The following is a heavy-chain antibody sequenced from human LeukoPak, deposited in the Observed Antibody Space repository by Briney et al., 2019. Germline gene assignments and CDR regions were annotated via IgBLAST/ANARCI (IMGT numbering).Heavy chain of an antibody. CDR2: MNPNSGNT. Sequence: ASMKVSCKASGYTFTSYDINWVRQATGQGLEWMGWMNPNSGNTGYAQKFQGRVTMTRNTSIGTAYMELSSLRSEDTALYYCARGGLGRVLDFDYWGQGTLVTVSS. CDR3: ARGGLGRVLDFDY. D-gene: IGHD1-1*01. CDR1: GYTFTSYD. J-gene: IGHJ4*02. V-gene: IGHV1-8*01.